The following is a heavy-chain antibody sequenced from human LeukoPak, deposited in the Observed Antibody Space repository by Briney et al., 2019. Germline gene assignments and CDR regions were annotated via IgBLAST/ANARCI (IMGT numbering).Heavy chain of an antibody. CDR1: GGSISSYY. D-gene: IGHD3-3*01. CDR2: IYYSGST. CDR3: ARGPPYYDFWSGYYRHYYYYYMDV. V-gene: IGHV4-59*01. J-gene: IGHJ6*03. Sequence: SETLSLTCTVSGGSISSYYWSWIRQPPGKGLEWIGYIYYSGSTNYNPSLKSRVTISVDTSKNQFSLKLSSVTAADTAVYYCARGPPYYDFWSGYYRHYYYYYMDVWGKGTTVTVSS.